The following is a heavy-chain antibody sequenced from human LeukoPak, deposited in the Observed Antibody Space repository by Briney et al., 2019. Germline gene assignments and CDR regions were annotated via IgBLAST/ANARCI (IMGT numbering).Heavy chain of an antibody. CDR2: IYTSGST. Sequence: PSETLSLTCTVSGGSISSYYWSWIRQPAGKGLEWIGRIYTSGSTNYNPSLKSRVTMSVDTSKNQFSLKLSSATAADTAVYYCARDPVPWFGELVDYWGQGTLVTVSS. CDR1: GGSISSYY. D-gene: IGHD3-10*01. J-gene: IGHJ4*02. V-gene: IGHV4-4*07. CDR3: ARDPVPWFGELVDY.